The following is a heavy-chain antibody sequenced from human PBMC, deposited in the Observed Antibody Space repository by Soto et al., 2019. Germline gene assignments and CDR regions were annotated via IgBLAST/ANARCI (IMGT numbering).Heavy chain of an antibody. Sequence: SETLFLTCTVSGGSISSYYWSWIRQPPGKGLEWIGYIYYSGSTNYNPSLKSRVTISVDTSKNQFSLKLSSVTAADTAVYYCARGKIAAAGTPYWGQGTLVTVSS. CDR1: GGSISSYY. CDR2: IYYSGST. J-gene: IGHJ4*02. D-gene: IGHD6-13*01. CDR3: ARGKIAAAGTPY. V-gene: IGHV4-59*01.